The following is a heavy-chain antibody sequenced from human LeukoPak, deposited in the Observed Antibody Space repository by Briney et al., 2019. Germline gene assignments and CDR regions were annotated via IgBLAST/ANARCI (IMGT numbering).Heavy chain of an antibody. Sequence: SETLSLTCTVSGGSISSSSYYWGWIRQPPGKGLEWIGSIYYSGSTYYNPSLKSRVTISVDTSKNQFSLKLSSVTAADTAVYYCASTDILTGYYYFDYWGQGTLVTVSS. CDR3: ASTDILTGYYYFDY. CDR2: IYYSGST. CDR1: GGSISSSSYY. J-gene: IGHJ4*02. V-gene: IGHV4-39*07. D-gene: IGHD3-9*01.